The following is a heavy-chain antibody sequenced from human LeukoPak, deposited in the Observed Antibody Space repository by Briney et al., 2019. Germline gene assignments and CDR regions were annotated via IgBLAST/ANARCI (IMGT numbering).Heavy chain of an antibody. CDR3: ARTRFDAFDI. J-gene: IGHJ3*02. Sequence: SETLSLTCTVSGGSISRSTYSWAWIRQSPGKGLEWIAIVHYSGTTYYNPSLKSRITVSADTAKDQFSLKLSSVTALDTAVYYCARTRFDAFDIWGQGTMVTVSS. D-gene: IGHD3-10*01. CDR2: VHYSGTT. V-gene: IGHV4-39*07. CDR1: GGSISRSTYS.